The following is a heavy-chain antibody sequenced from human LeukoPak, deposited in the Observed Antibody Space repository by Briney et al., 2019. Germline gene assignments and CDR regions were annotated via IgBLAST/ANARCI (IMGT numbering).Heavy chain of an antibody. CDR1: GFIFSHYG. CDR2: IWSDGTNR. Sequence: GGSLRLSCAASGFIFSHYGMLWVRQAPGKGLEWVAVIWSDGTNRYYADSVKGRFSINRDDSQKRVFLQMNSLRAEDTAVYYCARDAQRGFDYSNSLQYWGQGALVTVSS. J-gene: IGHJ4*02. CDR3: ARDAQRGFDYSNSLQY. D-gene: IGHD4-11*01. V-gene: IGHV3-33*01.